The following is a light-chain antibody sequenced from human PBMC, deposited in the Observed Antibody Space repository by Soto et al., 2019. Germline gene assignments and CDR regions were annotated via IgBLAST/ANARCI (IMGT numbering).Light chain of an antibody. CDR1: SSDVGGYNY. V-gene: IGLV2-14*01. CDR3: RSYTSSSTYV. Sequence: QSALTQPASVSGSPGQSITISCTGTSSDVGGYNYVSWYQQHPGKAPKLMIYDVIDRPSGVSNRFSGSKSGNTASLTISGLQAEDEADYYCRSYTSSSTYVFGTGTKLTVL. J-gene: IGLJ1*01. CDR2: DVI.